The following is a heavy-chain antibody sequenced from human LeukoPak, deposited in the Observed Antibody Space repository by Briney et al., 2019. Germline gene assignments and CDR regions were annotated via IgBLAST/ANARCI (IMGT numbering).Heavy chain of an antibody. CDR2: IDWDDDK. CDR3: ARTGDYSRHFDS. V-gene: IGHV2-70*11. Sequence: SGPALVHPTPPLTLTCTFSGFWLSTRGMGVSWMRQPPVKALEWLARIDWDDDKYYSTSLKTRLTISKDTSKNQLVLTMTNMDPVDTATYYCARTGDYSRHFDSWGQGTLVTVSS. J-gene: IGHJ4*02. CDR1: GFWLSTRGMG. D-gene: IGHD2-21*01.